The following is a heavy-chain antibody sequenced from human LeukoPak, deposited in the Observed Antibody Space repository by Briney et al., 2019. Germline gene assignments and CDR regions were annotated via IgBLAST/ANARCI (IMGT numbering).Heavy chain of an antibody. D-gene: IGHD3-22*01. V-gene: IGHV3-7*01. J-gene: IGHJ4*02. CDR2: IKEDGSEK. Sequence: GGSLRLSCAASGFTFSNYWMSWVRQAPGRGLEWVANIKEDGSEKYYVDSVKGRFTISRDNAWNSLYLHMNSLRVEDTAVYYCARDREGGYSYSDYWGRGTLVTVSS. CDR3: ARDREGGYSYSDY. CDR1: GFTFSNYW.